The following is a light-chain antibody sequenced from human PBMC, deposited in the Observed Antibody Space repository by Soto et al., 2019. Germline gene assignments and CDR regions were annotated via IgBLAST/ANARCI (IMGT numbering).Light chain of an antibody. CDR2: RMS. V-gene: IGKV1-5*03. Sequence: DIQMTQSPSSLSASVGDRVTITCRASQTIRSDLAWYQQKPGKVPKLLIYRMSTLESGVPSRFSGSGSGTEFTLTISSLQPDDFAIYYCQQYDDHSFTFGQGTKVDIK. J-gene: IGKJ2*01. CDR1: QTIRSD. CDR3: QQYDDHSFT.